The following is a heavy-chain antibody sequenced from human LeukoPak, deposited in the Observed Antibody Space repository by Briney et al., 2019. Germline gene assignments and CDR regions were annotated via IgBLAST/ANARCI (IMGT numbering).Heavy chain of an antibody. Sequence: GGSLRLSCAVSGFTFSTYAMHWVRQAPGKWLEWLAAVSNDGSMKYYADSVKGRLTISRDNSKNTLYLQMNSLRPEDAAVYYCAKDASTTLTTGWYFDVWGRGTLVTVSS. CDR1: GFTFSTYA. V-gene: IGHV3-30-3*01. D-gene: IGHD4-11*01. J-gene: IGHJ2*01. CDR2: VSNDGSMK. CDR3: AKDASTTLTTGWYFDV.